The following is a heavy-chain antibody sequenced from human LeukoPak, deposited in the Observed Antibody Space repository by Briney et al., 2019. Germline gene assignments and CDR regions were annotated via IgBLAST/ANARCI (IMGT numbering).Heavy chain of an antibody. CDR2: ISYDGSNK. CDR3: ARGSSSSSWYRLVGFDYYYYGMDV. J-gene: IGHJ6*02. V-gene: IGHV3-30*03. Sequence: GGSLRLSCAASGFTFSSYGMHWVRQAPGKGLEWVAVISYDGSNKYYADSVKGRFTISRDNSKNTLYLQMNSLRAEDTAVYYCARGSSSSSWYRLVGFDYYYYGMDVWGQGTTVTVSS. D-gene: IGHD6-13*01. CDR1: GFTFSSYG.